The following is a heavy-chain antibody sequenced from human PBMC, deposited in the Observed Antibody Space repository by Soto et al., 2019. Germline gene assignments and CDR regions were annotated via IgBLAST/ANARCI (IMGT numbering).Heavy chain of an antibody. D-gene: IGHD2-2*01. Sequence: QVQLVQSGAEVKKPGSSVKVSCKASGGTFSSYSFTWVRQAPGQGLEWMGRIMPFFGIASYAQKFQGRVTITADKSTSTAYMELSSLRFENTAVYYCARNADIGDIGLVPAARNAMDVWGRGTTVTVSS. J-gene: IGHJ6*02. CDR3: ARNADIGDIGLVPAARNAMDV. CDR1: GGTFSSYS. CDR2: IMPFFGIA. V-gene: IGHV1-69*02.